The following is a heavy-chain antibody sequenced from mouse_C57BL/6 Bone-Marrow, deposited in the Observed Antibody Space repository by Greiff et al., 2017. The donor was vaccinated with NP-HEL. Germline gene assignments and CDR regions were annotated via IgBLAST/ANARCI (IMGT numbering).Heavy chain of an antibody. CDR2: INPNNGGT. Sequence: SGPELVKPGASVKIPCKASGYTFTDYNMDWVKQSHGKSLEWIGDINPNNGGTIYNQKFKGKATLTVDKSSSTAYMELRSLTSEDTAVYYCARGTTVVPWYFDVWGTGTTVTVSS. CDR1: GYTFTDYN. CDR3: ARGTTVVPWYFDV. D-gene: IGHD1-1*01. J-gene: IGHJ1*03. V-gene: IGHV1-18*01.